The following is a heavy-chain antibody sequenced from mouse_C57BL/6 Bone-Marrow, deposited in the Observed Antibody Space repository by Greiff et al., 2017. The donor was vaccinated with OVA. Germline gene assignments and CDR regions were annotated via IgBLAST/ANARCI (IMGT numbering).Heavy chain of an antibody. D-gene: IGHD1-1*01. Sequence: EVKVVESGPELVKPGASVKISCKASGYSFTDYNMNWVKQSNGKSLEWIGVINPNYGTTSYNQKFKGKATLTVDQSSSTAYMQLNSLTSEDSAVYYCAKDYYGSSYWYFDVWGTGTTVTVSS. CDR1: GYSFTDYN. V-gene: IGHV1-39*01. J-gene: IGHJ1*03. CDR3: AKDYYGSSYWYFDV. CDR2: INPNYGTT.